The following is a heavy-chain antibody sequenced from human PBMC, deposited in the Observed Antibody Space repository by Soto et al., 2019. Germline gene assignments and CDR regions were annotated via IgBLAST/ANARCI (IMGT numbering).Heavy chain of an antibody. V-gene: IGHV4-39*01. CDR2: IYYSGST. Sequence: SETLSLTCTVSGGSISSGSYYWGWIRQPPTRGLEWIGNIYYSGSTKYNPSLKSRVTISLDTSKNQFSLELTSVTAADTAVYYCARSGDSSGWYYYYMDVWGKGTTVTVS. CDR1: GGSISSGSYY. D-gene: IGHD6-19*01. J-gene: IGHJ6*03. CDR3: ARSGDSSGWYYYYMDV.